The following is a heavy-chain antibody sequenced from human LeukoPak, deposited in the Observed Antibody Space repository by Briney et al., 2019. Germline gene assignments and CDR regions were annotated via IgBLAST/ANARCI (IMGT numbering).Heavy chain of an antibody. J-gene: IGHJ4*02. V-gene: IGHV3-21*01. CDR2: ISSSRSYI. D-gene: IGHD3-22*01. CDR1: GFTFSSYS. CDR3: ARDTSYYYDSSGYSIYYFDY. Sequence: GGSLRLSCAASGFTFSSYSMNWVRQAPGKGLEWVSSISSSRSYIYYADSVKGRFTISRDNAKNSLYLQMNSLRAEDTAVYYCARDTSYYYDSSGYSIYYFDYWGQGTLVTVSS.